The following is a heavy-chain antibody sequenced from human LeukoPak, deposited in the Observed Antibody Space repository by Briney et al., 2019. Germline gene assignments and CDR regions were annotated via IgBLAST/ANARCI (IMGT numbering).Heavy chain of an antibody. CDR3: ASGEMATDPYFDY. J-gene: IGHJ4*02. CDR1: GGSISSYY. CDR2: IYYSGST. D-gene: IGHD5-24*01. V-gene: IGHV4-59*08. Sequence: SETLSLTCTVSGGSISSYYWSWIRQPPGKGLEWIGYIYYSGSTYYNPSLKSRVTISVDTSKNQFSLKLSSVTAADTAVYYCASGEMATDPYFDYWGQGTLVTVSS.